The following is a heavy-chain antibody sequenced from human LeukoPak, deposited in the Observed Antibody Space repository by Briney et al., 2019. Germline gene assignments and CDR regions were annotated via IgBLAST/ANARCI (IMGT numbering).Heavy chain of an antibody. CDR2: ISVSGNT. Sequence: GGSLRLSCAASGFTLSSYAMSWVRQAPGKGLEWVSAISVSGNTYHADSVKGRFTISRDSSKNTLYLQMNRLRAEDTAMYYCARPVAVAGTGDAFDIWGQGTMVTVSS. J-gene: IGHJ3*02. CDR1: GFTLSSYA. V-gene: IGHV3-23*01. CDR3: ARPVAVAGTGDAFDI. D-gene: IGHD6-19*01.